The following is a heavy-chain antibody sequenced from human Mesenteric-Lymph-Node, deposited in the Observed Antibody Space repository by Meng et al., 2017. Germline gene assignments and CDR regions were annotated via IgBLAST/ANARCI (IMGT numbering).Heavy chain of an antibody. J-gene: IGHJ6*02. CDR3: ARDENRDPRDIVVVPAAKWVYYYYYGMDV. Sequence: GGSLRLSCAASGFTFSDYYMSWIRQAPGRGLEWVSYISSSGSTTYYADSVKGRFTISRDNAKNSLYLKMNSLRAEDTAVYYCARDENRDPRDIVVVPAAKWVYYYYYGMDVWGQGTTVTVSS. CDR1: GFTFSDYY. V-gene: IGHV3-11*04. D-gene: IGHD2-2*01. CDR2: ISSSGSTT.